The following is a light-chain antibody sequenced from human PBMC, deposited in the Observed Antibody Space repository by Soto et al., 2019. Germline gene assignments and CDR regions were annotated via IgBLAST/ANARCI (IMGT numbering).Light chain of an antibody. CDR3: GTWDNSLSGLV. CDR1: SSNIGSNY. CDR2: ENN. V-gene: IGLV1-51*02. J-gene: IGLJ3*02. Sequence: QSVLTQPPSVSAAPGQKVTISCFGSSSNIGSNYVSWYQQLPGTAPKLLIYENNKRPSGIPDRFSGSKSGTSATLGITGLQTGDESDYYCGTWDNSLSGLVFGGGTKLTVL.